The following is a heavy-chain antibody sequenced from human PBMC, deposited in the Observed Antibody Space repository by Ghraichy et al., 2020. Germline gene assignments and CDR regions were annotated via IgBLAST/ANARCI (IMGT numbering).Heavy chain of an antibody. V-gene: IGHV3-23*01. CDR3: ARGHFGLVIMMMGQLDF. J-gene: IGHJ4*02. Sequence: GGSLRLSCAASGFTFTSYAMSWVRQAPGKGLEWVSAISGSGGSTYYADSVKGRFIISRDNSKNTLSLQMNSLRAEDTAIYFCARGHFGLVIMMMGQLDFWGQGTQVTVSS. D-gene: IGHD3/OR15-3a*01. CDR2: ISGSGGST. CDR1: GFTFTSYA.